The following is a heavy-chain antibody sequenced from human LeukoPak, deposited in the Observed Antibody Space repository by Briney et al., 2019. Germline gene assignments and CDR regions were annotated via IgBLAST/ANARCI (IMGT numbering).Heavy chain of an antibody. CDR2: ISSSSSYI. Sequence: GGSLRLSCAASGFTFSSYSMNWVRQAPGKGLEWVSSISSSSSYIYYADSVKGRFTISRDYAKNSLYLQMNSLRAEDTAVYYCARDCSGGSCYRTLDYWGQGTLVTVSS. V-gene: IGHV3-21*01. CDR3: ARDCSGGSCYRTLDY. D-gene: IGHD2-15*01. CDR1: GFTFSSYS. J-gene: IGHJ4*02.